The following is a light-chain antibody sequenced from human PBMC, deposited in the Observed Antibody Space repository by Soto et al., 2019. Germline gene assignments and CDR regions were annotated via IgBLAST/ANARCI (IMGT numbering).Light chain of an antibody. CDR1: QSVLYSSNNKNY. Sequence: DIVMTQSPDSLAVSLGERATINCKSSQSVLYSSNNKNYLAWYQQKPGQPPKLLIYWASTRESGVPDRFSGSGSGTDFILTISSLQAECVAVYYCQQYYSTPLTFXGGTKPDIK. V-gene: IGKV4-1*01. J-gene: IGKJ4*01. CDR3: QQYYSTPLT. CDR2: WAS.